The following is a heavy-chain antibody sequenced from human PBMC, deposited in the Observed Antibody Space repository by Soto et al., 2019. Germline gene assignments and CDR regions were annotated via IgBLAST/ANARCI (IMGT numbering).Heavy chain of an antibody. CDR2: IFYTGTT. CDR3: ARIVVVAPVANA. Sequence: QLKLQESGPGLVKPSETLSLTCSVSGGSISYNSYYWGWIRQPPGKGLEWVGGIFYTGTTYYSPSLKDRVTISVDTSKNSFSLNLTSVTAADTAVYFCARIVVVAPVANAWGQGTLVTVSS. J-gene: IGHJ5*02. D-gene: IGHD2-2*01. CDR1: GGSISYNSYY. V-gene: IGHV4-39*02.